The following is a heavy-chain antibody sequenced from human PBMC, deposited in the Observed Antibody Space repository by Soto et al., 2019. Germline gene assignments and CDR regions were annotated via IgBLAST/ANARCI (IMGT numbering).Heavy chain of an antibody. D-gene: IGHD6-13*01. CDR3: ARDRQQLGLFDY. CDR2: IWYDGSNK. CDR1: GFTFSSYG. Sequence: QVQLVESGGGVVQPGRSLRLSCAASGFTFSSYGMHWVRQAPGKGLEWVAVIWYDGSNKYYADSVKGRFTISRDNSQNTLYLQMNSLRAEDTAVYYCARDRQQLGLFDYWGQGTLVTVSS. J-gene: IGHJ4*02. V-gene: IGHV3-33*01.